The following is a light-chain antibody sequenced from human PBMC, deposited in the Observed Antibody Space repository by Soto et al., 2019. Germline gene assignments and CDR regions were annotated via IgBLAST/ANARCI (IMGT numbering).Light chain of an antibody. V-gene: IGLV2-14*01. CDR1: SSDIGGYNF. Sequence: QSVLTQPAPVSGSPGQSITISCTGTSSDIGGYNFVSWYQQNPGKAPKLMIYDVSSRPSGVSNRFSGSKSGNTASLTISGLQAEDEADYYCSSYRTIYSLVFGTGTKVTVL. CDR3: SSYRTIYSLV. J-gene: IGLJ1*01. CDR2: DVS.